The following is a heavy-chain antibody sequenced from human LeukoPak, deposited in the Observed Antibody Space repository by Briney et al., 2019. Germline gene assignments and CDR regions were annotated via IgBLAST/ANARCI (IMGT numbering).Heavy chain of an antibody. Sequence: GESLKISSKGSGYRFSDYWIGWVRQMPGKGLEWMGIIYPGDSDTRYSPSFQGQVPISADKSITTAYVQWSSLKASDTAMYYCARFSAPPFEKNWFHPWGQGTLVTVPS. V-gene: IGHV5-51*01. CDR1: GYRFSDYW. CDR3: ARFSAPPFEKNWFHP. D-gene: IGHD3-16*01. CDR2: IYPGDSDT. J-gene: IGHJ5*02.